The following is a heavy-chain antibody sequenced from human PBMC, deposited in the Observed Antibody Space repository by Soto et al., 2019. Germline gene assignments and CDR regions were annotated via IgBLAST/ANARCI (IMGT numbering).Heavy chain of an antibody. CDR1: GDSVTSGSYY. V-gene: IGHV4-39*07. CDR2: IYHSGST. Sequence: PSETLSLTCIVSGDSVTSGSYYWGWIRQPPGKGLEWIGYIYHSGSTYYNPSLKSRVTISVDRSKNQFSLKLSSVTAADTAVYYCARVFGFGGMDVWGQGTTVTVSS. J-gene: IGHJ6*02. D-gene: IGHD3-10*01. CDR3: ARVFGFGGMDV.